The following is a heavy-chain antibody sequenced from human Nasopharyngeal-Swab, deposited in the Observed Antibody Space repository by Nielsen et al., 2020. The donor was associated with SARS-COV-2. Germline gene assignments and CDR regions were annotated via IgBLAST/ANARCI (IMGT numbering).Heavy chain of an antibody. Sequence: SLTCTISGGSISSYYWTWIRQPPGKGLEWIGYIYYSGSTNYNPSLKSRVTISVDTSKNQFSLKLTSVTAADTAVYYCAREYYGMDVWGQGTTVTVSS. CDR2: IYYSGST. J-gene: IGHJ6*02. CDR3: AREYYGMDV. V-gene: IGHV4-59*01. CDR1: GGSISSYY.